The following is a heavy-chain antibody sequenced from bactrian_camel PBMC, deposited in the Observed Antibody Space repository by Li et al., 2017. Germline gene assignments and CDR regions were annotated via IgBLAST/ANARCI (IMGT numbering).Heavy chain of an antibody. CDR3: SLSGAYCAFK. J-gene: IGHJ4*01. CDR1: GFTFSSHD. Sequence: VQLVESGGGLVQPGGSLRLSCAASGFTFSSHDMNWVRQAPGKGLEWVSRINSGLGTGMTDYADSVKGRFTISQDKAKNALYLQMNSLKTEDTAIYYCSLSGAYCAFKWGEGTQVTVS. CDR2: INSGLGTGMT. D-gene: IGHD1*01. V-gene: IGHV3S40*01.